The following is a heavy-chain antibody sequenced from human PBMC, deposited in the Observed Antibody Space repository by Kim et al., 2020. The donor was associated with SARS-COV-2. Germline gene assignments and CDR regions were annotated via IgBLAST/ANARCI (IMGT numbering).Heavy chain of an antibody. D-gene: IGHD3-10*01. Sequence: YAQKLQGRVTMTTDTSTSTAYMELRSLRSDDTAVYYCARLENLWFGELLYWGQGTLVTVSS. CDR3: ARLENLWFGELLY. J-gene: IGHJ4*02. V-gene: IGHV1-18*01.